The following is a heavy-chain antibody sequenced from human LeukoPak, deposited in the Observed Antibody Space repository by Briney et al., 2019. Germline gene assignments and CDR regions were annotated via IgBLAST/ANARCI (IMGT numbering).Heavy chain of an antibody. D-gene: IGHD3-22*01. CDR3: ARGGYFDSSGYPNPLDF. CDR1: GDSFSNLKW. V-gene: IGHV4-4*02. Sequence: KASETLSLTCAVSGDSFSNLKWWNWVRRPPGQGPGWIGEINHSGSTNYNPSLKGRVIMSVDTAKNQFSLKLNSVNAADTAVYYCARGGYFDSSGYPNPLDFWGQGTLVTVSS. CDR2: INHSGST. J-gene: IGHJ4*02.